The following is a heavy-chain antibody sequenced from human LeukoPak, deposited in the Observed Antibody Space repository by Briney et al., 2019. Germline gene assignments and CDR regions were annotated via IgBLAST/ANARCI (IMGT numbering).Heavy chain of an antibody. D-gene: IGHD2-8*01. CDR1: GGTFSSYA. CDR3: ARGLMVYATDYYYYYMDV. V-gene: IGHV1-69*13. CDR2: IIPIFGTA. J-gene: IGHJ6*03. Sequence: SVKVSCKASGGTFSSYAISWVRQAPRQGLEWMGGIIPIFGTANYAQKFQGRVTITADESTSTAYMELSSLRSEDTAVYYCARGLMVYATDYYYYYMDVWGKGTTVTVSS.